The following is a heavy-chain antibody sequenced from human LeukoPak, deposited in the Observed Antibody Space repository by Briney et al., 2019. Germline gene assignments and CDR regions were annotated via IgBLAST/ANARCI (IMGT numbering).Heavy chain of an antibody. J-gene: IGHJ4*02. D-gene: IGHD7-27*01. CDR3: AREGLAGAPIDY. Sequence: ASVKVSCKASGNTISIYNMHWVRQAPGQGLEWMGIINPSGGTSYAQKLQGRITMTRDTSTSTVYMELSSLRSEDTAVYYCAREGLAGAPIDYWGQGTLVTVSS. CDR1: GNTISIYN. V-gene: IGHV1-46*01. CDR2: INPSGGT.